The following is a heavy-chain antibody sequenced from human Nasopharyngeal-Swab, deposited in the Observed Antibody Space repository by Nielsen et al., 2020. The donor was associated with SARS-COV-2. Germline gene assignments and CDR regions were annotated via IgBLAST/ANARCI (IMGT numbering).Heavy chain of an antibody. J-gene: IGHJ3*02. V-gene: IGHV3-66*01. CDR2: IYSGGST. D-gene: IGHD2-15*01. Sequence: GGPLRLSCAASGFTVSSNYMSWVRQAPGKGLEWVSVIYSGGSTYYADSAKGRFTISRDNSKNTLYLQMNSLRAEDTAVYYCASSIVVVVAALDAFDIWGQGTMVTVS. CDR3: ASSIVVVVAALDAFDI. CDR1: GFTVSSNY.